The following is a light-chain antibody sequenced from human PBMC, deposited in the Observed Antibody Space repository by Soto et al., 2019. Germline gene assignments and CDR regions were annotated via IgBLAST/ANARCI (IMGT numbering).Light chain of an antibody. CDR1: QSVRNN. V-gene: IGKV3-15*01. J-gene: IGKJ1*01. CDR3: QQYNIWPPWT. CDR2: GAS. Sequence: EVVMTQSPATLSVSPGERATLSCRASQSVRNNLAWYQQKPGQAPRLLIYGASTRATGIPARFSGSGSGTDFTLTISSLQSEDFAVYYCQQYNIWPPWTFGQGTKVDIK.